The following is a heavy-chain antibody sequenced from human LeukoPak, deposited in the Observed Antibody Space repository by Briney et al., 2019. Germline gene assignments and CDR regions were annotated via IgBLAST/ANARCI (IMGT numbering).Heavy chain of an antibody. CDR1: GYSISSDYY. V-gene: IGHV4-38-2*02. CDR2: VYHSGST. CDR3: ARALGTTVPNFDY. D-gene: IGHD4-11*01. J-gene: IGHJ4*02. Sequence: SETLSLTCSVSGYSISSDYYWGWIRQPPGKGLEWIGTVYHSGSTYYNPSLKSRVTISVDTSKNQFSLKLSSVTAADTAVYYCARALGTTVPNFDYWGQGTLVTVSS.